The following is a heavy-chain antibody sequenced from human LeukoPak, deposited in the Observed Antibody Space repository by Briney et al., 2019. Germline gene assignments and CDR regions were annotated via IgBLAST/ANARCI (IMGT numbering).Heavy chain of an antibody. V-gene: IGHV4-4*07. CDR3: ARDEGYCSSTSCYNYFDY. D-gene: IGHD2-2*02. J-gene: IGHJ4*02. CDR1: GGSISSYY. CDR2: IYTSGST. Sequence: SETLSLTCTVSGGSISSYYWSWIRQPAGKGLEWIGRIYTSGSTNYNPSLKSRVTMSVDTSKNQFSLKLSSVTAADTAVYYCARDEGYCSSTSCYNYFDYWGQGTLVTVSS.